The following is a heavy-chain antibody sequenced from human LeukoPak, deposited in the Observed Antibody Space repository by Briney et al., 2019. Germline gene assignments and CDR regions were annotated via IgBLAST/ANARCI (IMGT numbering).Heavy chain of an antibody. D-gene: IGHD3-10*01. CDR2: IYTSGST. CDR3: ASLTMLRGLAWFDP. CDR1: GGSISSYY. V-gene: IGHV4-4*07. Sequence: PSEALSLTCTVSGGSISSYYWYWIRQPAGKGLEWIGRIYTSGSTNYNPSLKSRVTMSVDTSKNQFSLKLSSVTAADTAVYYCASLTMLRGLAWFDPWGQGTLVTVSS. J-gene: IGHJ5*02.